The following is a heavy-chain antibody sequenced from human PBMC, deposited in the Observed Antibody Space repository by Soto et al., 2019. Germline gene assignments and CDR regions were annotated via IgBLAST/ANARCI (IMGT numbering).Heavy chain of an antibody. D-gene: IGHD1-26*01. Sequence: GASVKVSCKASGYTFTGYYMHWVRQAPGQGLEWMGWINPNSGGTNYAQKFQGWVTMTRDTSISTAYMELSRLRSDDTAVYYCARDIVGARYGMDVWGQGTTVTVSS. V-gene: IGHV1-2*04. CDR3: ARDIVGARYGMDV. CDR2: INPNSGGT. J-gene: IGHJ6*02. CDR1: GYTFTGYY.